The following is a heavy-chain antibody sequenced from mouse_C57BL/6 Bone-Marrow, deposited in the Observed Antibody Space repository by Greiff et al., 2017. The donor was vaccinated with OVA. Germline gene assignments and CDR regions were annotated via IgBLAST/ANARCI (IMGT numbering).Heavy chain of an antibody. D-gene: IGHD1-1*01. CDR3: LGDYGSSYGHYAMDY. V-gene: IGHV10-3*01. Sequence: EVHLVESGGGLVQPKGSLKLSCAASGFTFNTYAMHWVRQAPGKGLEWVARIRSKSSNYATYYADSVKDRFTISRDDSQSMLYLQMNNLRTEDTAMYCCLGDYGSSYGHYAMDYWGQGTSVTVSS. CDR2: IRSKSSNYAT. CDR1: GFTFNTYA. J-gene: IGHJ4*01.